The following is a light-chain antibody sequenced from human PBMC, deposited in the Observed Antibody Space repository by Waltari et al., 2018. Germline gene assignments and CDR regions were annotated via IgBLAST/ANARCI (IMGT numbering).Light chain of an antibody. J-gene: IGLJ3*02. V-gene: IGLV2-23*02. CDR1: STHTGYYTL. CDR3: CSYIGDSAWV. Sequence: SALTQPASVSGSPGQSITISCTGTSTHTGYYTLFSWYQKDPGKAPKVIIYEVNKRPSGVSNRFSGSKSGNTASLTISGLQAEDEADYYCCSYIGDSAWVFGGGTKVTVL. CDR2: EVN.